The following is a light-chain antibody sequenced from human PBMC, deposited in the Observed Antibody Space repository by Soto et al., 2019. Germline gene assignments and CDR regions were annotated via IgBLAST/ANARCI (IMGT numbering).Light chain of an antibody. J-gene: IGKJ4*01. CDR3: QQSYTSPPT. V-gene: IGKV1-39*01. Sequence: DLPMTQSPSSLPASVGDRVNITCRTTQRIDNYLNWYQQKPEKAPNLLIFAASSLQSGVPSRFSGSGSGTDFTLTISSLQPEDFATYYCQQSYTSPPTFGGGTKVEMK. CDR2: AAS. CDR1: QRIDNY.